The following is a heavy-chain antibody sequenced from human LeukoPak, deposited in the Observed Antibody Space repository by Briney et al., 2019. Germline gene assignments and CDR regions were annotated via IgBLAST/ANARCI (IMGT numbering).Heavy chain of an antibody. V-gene: IGHV4-34*01. J-gene: IGHJ1*01. CDR1: GGSFSGYY. CDR3: ASRSYGRTIFGVVIPRHFQH. D-gene: IGHD3-3*01. Sequence: PSETLSLTCAVYGGSFSGYYWSWIRQPPGKGLEWIGEINHSGSTNYNPSLKSRVTISVDTSKNQFSLKLSSVTAADTAVYYCASRSYGRTIFGVVIPRHFQHWGQGTLVTVSS. CDR2: INHSGST.